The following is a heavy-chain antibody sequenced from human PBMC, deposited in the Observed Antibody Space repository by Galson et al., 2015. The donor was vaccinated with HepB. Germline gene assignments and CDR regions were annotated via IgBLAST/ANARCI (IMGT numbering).Heavy chain of an antibody. V-gene: IGHV3-23*01. CDR3: AKGTTDVDY. CDR2: T. D-gene: IGHD1-1*01. J-gene: IGHJ4*02. Sequence: TDYADSVKGRFTISRDNSRNMLYLQMNNLRAEDTAVYYCAKGTTDVDYWGQGTLVTVSS.